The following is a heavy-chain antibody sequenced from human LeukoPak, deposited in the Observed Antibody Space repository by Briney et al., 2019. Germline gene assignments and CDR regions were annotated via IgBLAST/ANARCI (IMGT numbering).Heavy chain of an antibody. CDR3: ARAGYSYGIISYFDS. CDR2: VST. V-gene: IGHV4-39*01. Sequence: TSETLSLTCTVSGGSISSSSHYWGWIRQPPGKGLEWIGVSTYHNPSLKNRVTISRDTSKNQFSLKLSSVTAADTAIYYCARAGYSYGIISYFDSWGQGTLVTVSS. J-gene: IGHJ4*02. D-gene: IGHD5-18*01. CDR1: GGSISSSSHY.